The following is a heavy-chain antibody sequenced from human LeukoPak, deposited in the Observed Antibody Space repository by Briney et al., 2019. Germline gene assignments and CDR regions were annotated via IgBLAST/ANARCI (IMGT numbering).Heavy chain of an antibody. D-gene: IGHD6-19*01. CDR3: VRDEQRLVLDWYFDL. Sequence: AGGSLRLSCAASGFTFSTYWMHWVRQIPGEGLVWVARINGDETTTTYADSVQGRFTISRDNAKNTLFLQMTRLRADDTAVYYCVRDEQRLVLDWYFDLWGRGTLVTVSS. CDR1: GFTFSTYW. V-gene: IGHV3-74*01. CDR2: INGDETTT. J-gene: IGHJ2*01.